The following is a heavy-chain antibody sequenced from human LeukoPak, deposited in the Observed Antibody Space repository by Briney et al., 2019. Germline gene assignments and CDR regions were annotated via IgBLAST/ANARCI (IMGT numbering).Heavy chain of an antibody. CDR3: AKSLGYWYFDL. D-gene: IGHD7-27*01. Sequence: GGSLRLSCAASGFTFSSYGMSWVRQAPGKGPEWVSGVTESGGSTFYADSVKGRFTISRDNSRNTVYLQMNSLRAEDTAIYYCAKSLGYWYFDLWGRGTLVTVSS. CDR2: VTESGGST. J-gene: IGHJ2*01. V-gene: IGHV3-23*01. CDR1: GFTFSSYG.